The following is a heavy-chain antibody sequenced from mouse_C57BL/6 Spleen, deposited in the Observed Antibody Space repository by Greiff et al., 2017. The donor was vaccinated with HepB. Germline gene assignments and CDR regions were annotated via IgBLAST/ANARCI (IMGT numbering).Heavy chain of an antibody. D-gene: IGHD4-1*01. CDR3: ARGGLGRGGFDY. V-gene: IGHV1-75*01. CDR2: IFPGSGST. CDR1: GYTFPDYY. J-gene: IGHJ2*01. Sequence: VQVVESGPELVKPGASVKISCKASGYTFPDYYINWVKQRPGQGLEWIGWIFPGSGSTYYNEKFKGKATITVDKSSSTAYMLLSSLTSEDSAVYFCARGGLGRGGFDYWGQGTTLTVSS.